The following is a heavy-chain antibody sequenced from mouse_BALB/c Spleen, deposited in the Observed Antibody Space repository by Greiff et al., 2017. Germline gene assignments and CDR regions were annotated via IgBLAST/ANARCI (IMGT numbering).Heavy chain of an antibody. V-gene: IGHV5-6*01. D-gene: IGHD2-4*01. Sequence: EVQRVESGGDLVKPGGSLKLSCAASGFTFSSYGMSWVRQTPDKRLEWVATISSGGSYTYYPDSVKGRFTISRDNAKNTLYLQMSSLKSEDTAMYYCARQVDYDVAWFAYWGQGTLVTVSA. CDR1: GFTFSSYG. J-gene: IGHJ3*01. CDR2: ISSGGSYT. CDR3: ARQVDYDVAWFAY.